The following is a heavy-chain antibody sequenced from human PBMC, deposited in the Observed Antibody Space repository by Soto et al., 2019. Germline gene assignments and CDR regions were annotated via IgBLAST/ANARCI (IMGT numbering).Heavy chain of an antibody. CDR1: GFTFSTSE. CDR3: ARDAVPGSDDAFDV. CDR2: ISSTAGTI. Sequence: EVQLVGSGGGLVQPGGSLRLSCAASGFTFSTSEMNWVRQAPGKGLEWISYISSTAGTIYYADSVKGRFTIFRDNAKNSLYLQMSTLKAEDTAVYYCARDAVPGSDDAFDVWGQGTVVIVSP. V-gene: IGHV3-48*03. J-gene: IGHJ3*01. D-gene: IGHD6-19*01.